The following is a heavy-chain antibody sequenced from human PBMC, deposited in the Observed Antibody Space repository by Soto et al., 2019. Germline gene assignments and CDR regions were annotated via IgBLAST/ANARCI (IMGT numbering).Heavy chain of an antibody. V-gene: IGHV3-21*01. J-gene: IGHJ5*02. CDR2: ISSSSSYI. CDR3: ARDPKTPDYGDYDYGSDNWFLVDP. D-gene: IGHD4-17*01. CDR1: GFTFSSYS. Sequence: PGGSLRLSCAASGFTFSSYSMNWVRQAPGKGLEWVSSISSSSSYIYYADSVKGRFTISRDNAKNSLYLQMNSLRAEDTAVYYCARDPKTPDYGDYDYGSDNWFLVDPWGQGTLVTVSS.